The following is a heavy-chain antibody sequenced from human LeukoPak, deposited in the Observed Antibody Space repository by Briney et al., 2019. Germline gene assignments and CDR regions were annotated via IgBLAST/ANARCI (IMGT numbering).Heavy chain of an antibody. V-gene: IGHV3-7*01. CDR1: GFTFSSYW. J-gene: IGHJ6*03. Sequence: GGSLRLSCAASGFTFSSYWMSWVRQAPGKGLEWVANIKQDGSEKYYVDSVKGRFTISRDNAKNSLYLQMNSLRAEDTAVYYCARLGGLLWFPYYYYYMDVWGKGTTVTVSS. CDR2: IKQDGSEK. CDR3: ARLGGLLWFPYYYYYMDV. D-gene: IGHD3-10*01.